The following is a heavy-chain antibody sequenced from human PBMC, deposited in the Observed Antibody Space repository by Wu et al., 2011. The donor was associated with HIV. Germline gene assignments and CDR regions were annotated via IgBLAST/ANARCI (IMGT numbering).Heavy chain of an antibody. Sequence: QVQLVQPGTGVKKPGSSVKVSCKASGGTFSSYAINWVRQAPGQGLEWMGGIIPIFGTTNYAQKFRGRVSITADKSTSTAYLELSSLRSEDTAVYYCAIDYGGTPRYYFDYWGQGTLVTVS. J-gene: IGHJ4*02. V-gene: IGHV1-69*14. CDR3: AIDYGGTPRYYFDY. CDR2: IIPIFGTT. D-gene: IGHD4-23*01. CDR1: GGTFSSYA.